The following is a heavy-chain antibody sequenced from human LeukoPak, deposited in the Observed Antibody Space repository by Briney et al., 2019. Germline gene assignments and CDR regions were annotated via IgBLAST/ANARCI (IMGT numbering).Heavy chain of an antibody. V-gene: IGHV1-2*02. D-gene: IGHD2-2*01. J-gene: IGHJ4*02. CDR2: INPNSGGT. CDR1: GYTFTGYY. CDR3: ARAYCSSTSCYSWAGWYFDY. Sequence: ASVKVSCKASGYTFTGYYMHWVRQAPGQGLGWMGWINPNSGGTNYAQKFQGRVTMTRDTSISTAYMELSRLRSDDTAVYYCARAYCSSTSCYSWAGWYFDYWGQGTLVTVSS.